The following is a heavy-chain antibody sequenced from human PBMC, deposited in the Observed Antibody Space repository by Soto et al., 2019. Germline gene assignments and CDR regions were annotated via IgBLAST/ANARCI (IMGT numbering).Heavy chain of an antibody. J-gene: IGHJ5*02. Sequence: QVQLVESGGGLVKPGGSLRLSCAASGFTFSDYYMNWIRQAPGKGLEWVSYISRSSTYTNYADSVKGRFTISRDNAKNSLYLQMNSLRAGDTAVYYCARDHYGPGWFDPWGQGTLVTVSS. D-gene: IGHD3-10*01. CDR2: ISRSSTYT. V-gene: IGHV3-11*05. CDR1: GFTFSDYY. CDR3: ARDHYGPGWFDP.